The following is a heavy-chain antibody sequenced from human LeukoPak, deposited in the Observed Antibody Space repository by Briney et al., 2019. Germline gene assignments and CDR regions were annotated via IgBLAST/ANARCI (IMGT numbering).Heavy chain of an antibody. V-gene: IGHV3-21*01. D-gene: IGHD2-2*01. CDR3: ARRCSSTSCLDY. Sequence: GGFLRLSCAASGFALSTYSMNWVRQAPGKGLEWVSSISSSSSHIYYADSVKGRFTISRDNAKNSLYLQMNSLRAEDTAVYYCARRCSSTSCLDYWGQGTLVTVSS. CDR1: GFALSTYS. CDR2: ISSSSSHI. J-gene: IGHJ4*02.